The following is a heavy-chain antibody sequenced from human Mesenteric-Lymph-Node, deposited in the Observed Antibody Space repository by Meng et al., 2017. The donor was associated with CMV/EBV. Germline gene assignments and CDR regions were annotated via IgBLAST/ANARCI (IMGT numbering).Heavy chain of an antibody. CDR1: GGSISSYY. CDR3: ARGSGSYWLDP. Sequence: SETLSLTCTVSGGSISSYYWSWIRQPPGKGLEWIGYIYYSGSTNYNPSLKSRVSISVDTSKNQFSLKLSSVTAADTAVYYCARGSGSYWLDPWGQGTLVTVSS. J-gene: IGHJ5*02. D-gene: IGHD3-10*01. CDR2: IYYSGST. V-gene: IGHV4-59*01.